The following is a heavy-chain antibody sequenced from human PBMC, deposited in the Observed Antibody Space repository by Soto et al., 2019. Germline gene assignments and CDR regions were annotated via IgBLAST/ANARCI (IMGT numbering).Heavy chain of an antibody. V-gene: IGHV4-59*08. CDR1: GDSISTYY. J-gene: IGHJ4*02. Sequence: SETLSLTCTVSGDSISTYYWSWIRQPPGKGLEWIGYVYYTGSTNYNPSLKSRVTISVDTSKNQFSLKLSSVTAADTAVYYCASVGPITGTLDYWGQGTLVTAPQ. CDR3: ASVGPITGTLDY. D-gene: IGHD1-7*01. CDR2: VYYTGST.